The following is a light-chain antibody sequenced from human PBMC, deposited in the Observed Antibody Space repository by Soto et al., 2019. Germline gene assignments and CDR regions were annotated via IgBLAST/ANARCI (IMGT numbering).Light chain of an antibody. CDR2: VKSDGSH. CDR1: SGHSDYA. J-gene: IGLJ3*02. CDR3: QTWATGIRV. V-gene: IGLV4-69*01. Sequence: QLVLTQSPSASASLGASVKLTCTLSSGHSDYAIAWHQEAAKGHRYLMKVKSDGSHSKGDGLPDRFSGSSSVDGRYLTISRLQGGDEADYYCQTWATGIRVLGGGTKLTVL.